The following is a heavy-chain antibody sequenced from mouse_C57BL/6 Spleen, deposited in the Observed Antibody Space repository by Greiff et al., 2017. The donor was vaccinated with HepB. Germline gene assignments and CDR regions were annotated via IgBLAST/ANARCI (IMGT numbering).Heavy chain of an antibody. V-gene: IGHV2-2*01. D-gene: IGHD2-4*01. CDR2: IWSGGST. CDR3: ASYDYDVYYAMDY. J-gene: IGHJ4*01. CDR1: GFSLTSYG. Sequence: LQESGPGLVQPSQSLSITCTVSGFSLTSYGVHWVRQSPGKGLEWLGVIWSGGSTDYNAAFISRLSISKDNSKSQVFFKMNSLQADDTAIYYCASYDYDVYYAMDYGGQGTSVTVSS.